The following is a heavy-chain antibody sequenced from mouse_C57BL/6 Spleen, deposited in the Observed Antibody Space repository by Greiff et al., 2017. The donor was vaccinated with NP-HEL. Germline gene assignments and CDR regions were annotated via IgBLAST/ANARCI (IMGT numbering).Heavy chain of an antibody. CDR1: GYTFTSYW. CDR2: IYPGSGST. D-gene: IGHD1-1*01. CDR3: ARNYGSPSNWYFDV. V-gene: IGHV1-55*01. Sequence: VKLQQPGAELVKPGASVKMSCKASGYTFTSYWITWVKQRPGQGLEWIGDIYPGSGSTNYNEKFKSKATLTVDTSSSTAYMQLSSLTSEDSAVYYCARNYGSPSNWYFDVWGTGTTVTVSS. J-gene: IGHJ1*03.